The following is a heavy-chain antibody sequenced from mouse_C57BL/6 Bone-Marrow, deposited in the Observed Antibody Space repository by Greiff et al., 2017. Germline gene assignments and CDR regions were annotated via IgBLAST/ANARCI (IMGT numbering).Heavy chain of an antibody. CDR3: ARSLFITTVVAPDY. Sequence: VQLQQPGAELVRPGTSVKLSCKASGYTFTSYWMHWVKQRPGQGLEWIGVIDPSDSYTNYNQKFKGKATLTVDTSSSTAYMQLSSLTSEDSAVYYCARSLFITTVVAPDYWGQGTTLTVSS. CDR2: IDPSDSYT. J-gene: IGHJ2*01. V-gene: IGHV1-59*01. D-gene: IGHD1-1*01. CDR1: GYTFTSYW.